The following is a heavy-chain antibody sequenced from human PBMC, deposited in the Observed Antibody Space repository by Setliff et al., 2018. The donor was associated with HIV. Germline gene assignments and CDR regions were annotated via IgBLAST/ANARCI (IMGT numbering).Heavy chain of an antibody. V-gene: IGHV3-30*03. CDR1: GFTFSGYA. CDR2: ISHDGSNK. J-gene: IGHJ2*01. CDR3: ARDHGSGWIRYFDL. D-gene: IGHD6-19*01. Sequence: PGGSLRLSCTASGFTFSGYAMHWVRQAPGQGLEWVTLISHDGSNKYYADSVKGRCTVSRDNSKSTLFLEMSSLRVDDTAFYYCARDHGSGWIRYFDLWGRGTLITVSS.